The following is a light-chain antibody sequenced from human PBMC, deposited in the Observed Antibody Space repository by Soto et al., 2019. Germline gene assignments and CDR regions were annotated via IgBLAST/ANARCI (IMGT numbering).Light chain of an antibody. CDR3: QQRHMWPIT. CDR1: QSVSSSY. CDR2: GAS. J-gene: IGKJ5*01. Sequence: VVRTHSPATPSVSLWEFATLSRSHSQSVSSSYLAWYQQKPGQAPRILIYGASSRATGIPDRFSGSGSGTDFTLTISRLEPEDSAVYYCQQRHMWPITFGQGTQREIK. V-gene: IGKV3D-20*02.